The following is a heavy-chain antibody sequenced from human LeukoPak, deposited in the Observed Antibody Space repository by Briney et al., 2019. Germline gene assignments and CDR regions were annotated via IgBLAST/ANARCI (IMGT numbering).Heavy chain of an antibody. J-gene: IGHJ4*02. CDR1: EFTFSSSA. CDR3: TSPRRDGYNYVY. D-gene: IGHD5-24*01. V-gene: IGHV3-73*01. Sequence: GGSLRLSCAASEFTFSSSAMHWVRQASGKGLEWVGRIRSKANSYATAYAASVKGRFTISRDDSKNTAYLQMNSLKTEDTAVYYCTSPRRDGYNYVYWGQGTLVTVSS. CDR2: IRSKANSYAT.